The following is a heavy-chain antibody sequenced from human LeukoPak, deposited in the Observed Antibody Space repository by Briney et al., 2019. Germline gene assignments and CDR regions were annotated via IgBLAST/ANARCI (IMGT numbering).Heavy chain of an antibody. D-gene: IGHD1-26*01. J-gene: IGHJ6*03. CDR1: GFAFSSYS. CDR2: ISSSSSYI. Sequence: PGGSLRLSCAASGFAFSSYSMNWVRQAPGKGLEWVSSISSSSSYIYYADSVKGRFTISRDNAKNSLYLQMNSLRAEDTAVYYCARSLGGSYYYYYMDVWGKGTTVTVSS. CDR3: ARSLGGSYYYYYMDV. V-gene: IGHV3-21*01.